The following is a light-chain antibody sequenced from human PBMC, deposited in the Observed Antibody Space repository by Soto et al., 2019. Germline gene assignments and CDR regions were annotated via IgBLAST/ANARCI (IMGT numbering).Light chain of an antibody. CDR2: EVT. V-gene: IGLV2-14*01. CDR1: TSDVGSYKY. CDR3: SSYTNNKNIPYV. Sequence: SVLTQPASVSGSLGQSITISCTGTTSDVGSYKYVSWYQQHPGKAPKLMIYEVTNRPSGVSNRFSGSKSGNTASLTISGLRAEDEADYFCSSYTNNKNIPYVLGSGTKV. J-gene: IGLJ1*01.